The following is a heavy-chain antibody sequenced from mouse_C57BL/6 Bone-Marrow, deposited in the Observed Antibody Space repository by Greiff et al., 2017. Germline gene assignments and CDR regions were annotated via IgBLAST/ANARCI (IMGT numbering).Heavy chain of an antibody. CDR2: IYPGSGST. CDR1: GYTFTSYW. CDR3: ARGGVWEYYFDY. V-gene: IGHV1-55*01. J-gene: IGHJ2*01. Sequence: QVQLQQPGAELVKPGASVKMSCKASGYTFTSYWITWVKQRPGQGLEWIGDIYPGSGSTNYNEKFKSKATLTVDTSSSTAYMQLSSLTSEDSAVYYGARGGVWEYYFDYWGQGTTLTVSS. D-gene: IGHD2-10*02.